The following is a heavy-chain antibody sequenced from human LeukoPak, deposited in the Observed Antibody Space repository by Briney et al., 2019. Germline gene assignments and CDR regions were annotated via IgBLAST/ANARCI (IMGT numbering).Heavy chain of an antibody. V-gene: IGHV3-49*03. CDR2: IRSKAHGGTT. Sequence: PGGPLRLSCTASGFTFGDYAMSWFRQAPGKGLEWVGFIRSKAHGGTTEYAASVRGRFTISRDDSKSIAYLQMNSLKTEDTAVYYCTRVMVHPPLGDYWGQGTLVTVSS. J-gene: IGHJ4*02. CDR1: GFTFGDYA. D-gene: IGHD2-8*01. CDR3: TRVMVHPPLGDY.